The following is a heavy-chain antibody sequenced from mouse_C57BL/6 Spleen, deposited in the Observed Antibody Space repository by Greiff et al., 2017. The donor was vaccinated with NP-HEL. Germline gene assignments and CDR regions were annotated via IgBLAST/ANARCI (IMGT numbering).Heavy chain of an antibody. V-gene: IGHV1-39*01. CDR3: ARDRDGYPYYYAMDY. J-gene: IGHJ4*01. CDR1: GYSFTDYN. D-gene: IGHD2-3*01. Sequence: EVKLLQSGPELVKPGASVKISCKASGYSFTDYNMNWVKQSNGKSLEWIGVINPNYGTTSYNQKFKGKATLTVDQSSSTAYMQLNSLTSEDSAVYYYARDRDGYPYYYAMDYWGQGTSVTVSS. CDR2: INPNYGTT.